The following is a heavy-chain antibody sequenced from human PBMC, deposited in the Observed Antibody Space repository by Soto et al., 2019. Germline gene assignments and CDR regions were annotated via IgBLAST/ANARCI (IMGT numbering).Heavy chain of an antibody. CDR3: AKDCFPLYTIFGVVTQYGMDV. J-gene: IGHJ6*02. CDR2: ISGSGGST. D-gene: IGHD3-3*01. CDR1: GFTFSSYA. V-gene: IGHV3-23*01. Sequence: GGSLRLSCAASGFTFSSYAMSWVRQAPGKGLEWVSAISGSGGSTYYADSVKGRFTISRDNSKNTLYLQMNSLRAEDTAVYYCAKDCFPLYTIFGVVTQYGMDVWGQGTTVTVSS.